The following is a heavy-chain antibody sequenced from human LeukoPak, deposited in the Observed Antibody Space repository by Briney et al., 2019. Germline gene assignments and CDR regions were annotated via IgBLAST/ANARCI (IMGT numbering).Heavy chain of an antibody. CDR3: ARDRSVAGTVDY. V-gene: IGHV3-21*01. Sequence: PGGSLRLSCAASGFNFSNYWMHWVRQAPGKGLEWVSSISSSSTFISYADSVKGRFTISRDNAKNSLYLQMNSLTAEDTAVYYCARDRSVAGTVDYWGQGTLVTVSS. CDR1: GFNFSNYW. CDR2: ISSSSTFI. D-gene: IGHD6-19*01. J-gene: IGHJ4*02.